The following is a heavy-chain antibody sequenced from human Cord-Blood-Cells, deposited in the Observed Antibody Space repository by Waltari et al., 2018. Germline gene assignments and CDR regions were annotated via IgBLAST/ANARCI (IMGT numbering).Heavy chain of an antibody. CDR3: AKDLEAQIVGATTVPGR. Sequence: QVQLVESGGGVVQPGRSLRLSCAASGFTFSSYGMHWVRQAPGKGLEWVAVISYDGSNKYYADSVKGRFTISRDNSKNTLYLQMNSLRAEDTAVYYCAKDLEAQIVGATTVPGRWGQGTLVTVSS. D-gene: IGHD1-26*01. CDR2: ISYDGSNK. CDR1: GFTFSSYG. V-gene: IGHV3-30*18. J-gene: IGHJ4*02.